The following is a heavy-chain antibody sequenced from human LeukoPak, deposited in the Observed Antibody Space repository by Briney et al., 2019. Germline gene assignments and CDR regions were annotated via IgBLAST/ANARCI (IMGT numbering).Heavy chain of an antibody. D-gene: IGHD6-13*01. J-gene: IGHJ3*02. V-gene: IGHV3-73*01. CDR2: IRSKANSYAT. CDR3: TIAAASDAFDI. CDR1: GFTFSGSA. Sequence: GGSLRLSCAASGFTFSGSAMHWVRQASGKGLEWVGRIRSKANSYATAYAASVKGRFTISRDDSKNTAYLQMNSLKTEDTAVYYCTIAAASDAFDIWGQGTMVTVSS.